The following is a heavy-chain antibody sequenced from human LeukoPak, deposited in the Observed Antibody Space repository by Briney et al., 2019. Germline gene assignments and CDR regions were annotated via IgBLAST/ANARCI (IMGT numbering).Heavy chain of an antibody. V-gene: IGHV3-23*01. CDR1: GFSFSTSP. Sequence: GGSLRLSCAASGFSFSTSPMSWVRQPPGKGLEWVSAMNNGPGATFYRDSVKGRFTISRDNSKNTLYLQMNSLRAEDTAVYYCAKATFEYSSSRGFFDYWGQGTLVTVSS. J-gene: IGHJ4*02. D-gene: IGHD6-6*01. CDR3: AKATFEYSSSRGFFDY. CDR2: MNNGPGAT.